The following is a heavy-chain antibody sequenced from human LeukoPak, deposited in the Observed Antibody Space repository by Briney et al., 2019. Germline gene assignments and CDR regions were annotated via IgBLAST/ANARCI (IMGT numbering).Heavy chain of an antibody. CDR3: ARARKSAGITMIRGVKDRGWFDP. CDR2: IRYDGSNK. J-gene: IGHJ5*02. Sequence: GGSLRLSCAASGFTFRNYGMHWVRQAPGKGLEGVAFIRYDGSNKSYADSVKGRFTIYRDNSKNTLYLQMNSLRAEDTAVYYCARARKSAGITMIRGVKDRGWFDPWGQGTLVTVSS. V-gene: IGHV3-30*02. CDR1: GFTFRNYG. D-gene: IGHD3-10*01.